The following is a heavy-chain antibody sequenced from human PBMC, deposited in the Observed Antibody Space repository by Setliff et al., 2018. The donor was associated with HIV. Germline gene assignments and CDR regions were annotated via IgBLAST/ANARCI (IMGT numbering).Heavy chain of an antibody. Sequence: GGSLRLSCEASGFRVTDTYMAWVRQAPGKGLEWVTLIYKAGKTYYADFVKGRFTIARDDTKNTVSLQMTNLEPGDTAMYYCTTEDPWLRFGHWGQGTLVTVSS. CDR3: TTEDPWLRFGH. CDR2: IYKAGKT. V-gene: IGHV3-53*01. D-gene: IGHD5-12*01. J-gene: IGHJ5*02. CDR1: GFRVTDTY.